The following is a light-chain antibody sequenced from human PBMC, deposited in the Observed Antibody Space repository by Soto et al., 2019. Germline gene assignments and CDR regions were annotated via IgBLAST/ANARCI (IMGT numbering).Light chain of an antibody. J-gene: IGKJ1*01. V-gene: IGKV3-20*01. CDR2: RAS. CDR3: QRNDSSRP. CDR1: QSVSSNF. Sequence: DIVLKQSPGPLSLSAGERATLSCRASQSVSSNFLAWYQQKPGQAPRLLIYRASNRATGLPARFSGSGSGTDFTLTISRLEPEDFAVYYCQRNDSSRPFGQGTKVDIK.